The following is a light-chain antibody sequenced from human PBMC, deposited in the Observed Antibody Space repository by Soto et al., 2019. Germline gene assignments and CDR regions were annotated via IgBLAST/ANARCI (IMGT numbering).Light chain of an antibody. CDR2: DVS. Sequence: QSVLAQPASVSGSPGQSITISCTGTSSDVGGYNYVSWYQQHPGKAPKVIIYDVSNRPSGVSNRFSGSKSGNTASLTISGLQAEDEADYYCTSYTSRDTPVFGTGTKVTVL. CDR1: SSDVGGYNY. J-gene: IGLJ1*01. CDR3: TSYTSRDTPV. V-gene: IGLV2-14*01.